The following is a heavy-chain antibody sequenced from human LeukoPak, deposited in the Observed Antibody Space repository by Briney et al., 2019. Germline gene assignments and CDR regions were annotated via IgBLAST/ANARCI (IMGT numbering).Heavy chain of an antibody. D-gene: IGHD5-12*01. CDR1: GYTFTGYY. CDR3: ARGGRDSGYDYLGY. J-gene: IGHJ4*02. Sequence: ASVKVSCKAAGYTFTGYYMHWVRQAPGQGLEWMGWINPNSGGTNYAQKVQGRVSMTRDTSISTAYMELSRLRSDDTAVYYCARGGRDSGYDYLGYWGQGTLVTVSS. CDR2: INPNSGGT. V-gene: IGHV1-2*02.